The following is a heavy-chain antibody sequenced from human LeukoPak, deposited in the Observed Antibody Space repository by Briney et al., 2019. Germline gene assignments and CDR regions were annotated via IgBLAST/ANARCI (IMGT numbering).Heavy chain of an antibody. CDR1: GITLSNYG. Sequence: GGSLRLSCAVSGITLSNYGMSWVRQAPGKGLEWVAGLSGSGGGTNYADSVQGRFTISGDNPKNTLYLQMNSLRAEDTAVYFCAKRGVVIRVFLVGFHKEAYYFDTWGQGALVTVSS. CDR2: LSGSGGGT. CDR3: AKRGVVIRVFLVGFHKEAYYFDT. D-gene: IGHD3-10*01. J-gene: IGHJ4*02. V-gene: IGHV3-23*01.